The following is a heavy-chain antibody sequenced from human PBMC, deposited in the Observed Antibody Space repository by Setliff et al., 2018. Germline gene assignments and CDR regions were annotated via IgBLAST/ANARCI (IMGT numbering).Heavy chain of an antibody. CDR2: FDPEDGET. D-gene: IGHD5-18*01. CDR3: ATSVSWIQLVLYPQGHPEPFDY. V-gene: IGHV1-24*01. J-gene: IGHJ4*02. CDR1: GYTLTALS. Sequence: ASVKVSCKVSGYTLTALSMHWVRQAPGKGLEWMGGFDPEDGETIYAQKFQGRVTMTEDTSTDTAYMELSSLRSEDTAVYYCATSVSWIQLVLYPQGHPEPFDYWGQGTLVTVSS.